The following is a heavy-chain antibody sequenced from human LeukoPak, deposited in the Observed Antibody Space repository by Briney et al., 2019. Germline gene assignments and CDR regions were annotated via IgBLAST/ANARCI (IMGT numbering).Heavy chain of an antibody. V-gene: IGHV4-39*07. CDR1: SGSLRSSGYY. CDR3: ARGWQRLATGNAFDI. D-gene: IGHD6-25*01. Sequence: SETLSLTCSVSSGSLRSSGYYWGWIRQPPGKGLEWIGNMFDDGTTYYSPSLKSRVAISVDTSKNQFSLRLTSVTAADTAVFYCARGWQRLATGNAFDIWGQGTMVTVSS. J-gene: IGHJ3*02. CDR2: MFDDGTT.